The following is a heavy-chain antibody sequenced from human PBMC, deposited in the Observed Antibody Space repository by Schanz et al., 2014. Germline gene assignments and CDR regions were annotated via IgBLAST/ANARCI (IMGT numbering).Heavy chain of an antibody. CDR2: ISDSGDST. D-gene: IGHD2-15*01. V-gene: IGHV3-11*06. CDR1: GFTFSDYY. J-gene: IGHJ3*01. Sequence: QVYLVESGGDLVKPGGSLRLSCAASGFTFSDYYMTWIRQAPGKGLEWVSDISDSGDSTHYADSVKGRFTISRDNAKNSLYLQMNSLRAEDTGVYYCARGREVVAKIFDVWGQGTMVTVSS. CDR3: ARGREVVAKIFDV.